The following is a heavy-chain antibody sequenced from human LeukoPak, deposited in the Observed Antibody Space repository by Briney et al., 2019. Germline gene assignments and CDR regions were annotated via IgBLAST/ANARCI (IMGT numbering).Heavy chain of an antibody. Sequence: GGSLRLSCAASGFTFSSYWMHWVRQAPGKGLVWVSRINSDGSSTSYADSVKGRFTISRDNSKNTLYLQMNSLRAEDTAVYYCAKAGAGYSSSWLPFDYWGQGTLVTVSS. CDR3: AKAGAGYSSSWLPFDY. CDR1: GFTFSSYW. V-gene: IGHV3-74*01. CDR2: INSDGSST. J-gene: IGHJ4*02. D-gene: IGHD6-13*01.